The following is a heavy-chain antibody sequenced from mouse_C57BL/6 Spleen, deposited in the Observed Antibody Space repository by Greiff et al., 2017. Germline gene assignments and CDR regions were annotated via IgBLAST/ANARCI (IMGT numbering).Heavy chain of an antibody. Sequence: VQLQQSGPELVKPGASVKISCKASGYAFSSSWMNWVKQRPGKGLEWIGRIYPGDGDTNYNGKFTGKAKLTADKSSSTAYMQLSSLTSEDSAVQFCTRGGGLRDYWGQGTTLTVSS. D-gene: IGHD2-2*01. J-gene: IGHJ2*01. CDR1: GYAFSSSW. V-gene: IGHV1-82*01. CDR2: IYPGDGDT. CDR3: TRGGGLRDY.